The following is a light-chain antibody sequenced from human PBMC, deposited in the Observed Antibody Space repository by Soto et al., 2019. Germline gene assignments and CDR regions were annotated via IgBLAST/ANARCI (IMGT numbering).Light chain of an antibody. CDR3: QQYGTSLTT. CDR1: QSVSSSY. V-gene: IGKV3-20*01. Sequence: EIVLTQSPGTLSLSPGERATLPCRASQSVSSSYLAWYQQKPGQAPRLLIYGASSRATGIPDRFSGSGSGTDFTLIISRLEPEDFAVYYCQQYGTSLTTFGQGTKVDIK. CDR2: GAS. J-gene: IGKJ1*01.